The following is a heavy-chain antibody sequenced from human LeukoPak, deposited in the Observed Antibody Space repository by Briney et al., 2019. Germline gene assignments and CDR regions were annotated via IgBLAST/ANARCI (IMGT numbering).Heavy chain of an antibody. J-gene: IGHJ5*02. CDR3: ARDFRWEGGPNWFDP. V-gene: IGHV1-69*13. D-gene: IGHD1-26*01. CDR2: IIPIFGTA. CDR1: GGTFSSYA. Sequence: GATVKVSCKASGGTFSSYAISWVRQAPGQGFEWMGGIIPIFGTANYAQKFQGRVTITADESTSTAYMELSSLRSEDTAVYYCARDFRWEGGPNWFDPWGQGTLVTVSS.